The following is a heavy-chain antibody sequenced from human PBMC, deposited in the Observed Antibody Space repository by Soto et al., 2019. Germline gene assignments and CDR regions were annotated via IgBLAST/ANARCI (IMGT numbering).Heavy chain of an antibody. D-gene: IGHD6-6*01. CDR3: ARGGPLSIADLRSDWGDAFDI. CDR1: GDSVSSNSAA. CDR2: TYYRSKWYN. V-gene: IGHV6-1*01. Sequence: SQTLSLTCAISGDSVSSNSAAWNWIRQSPSRGLEWLGRTYYRSKWYNDYAVSVKSRITINPDTSKNQFSLQLNSVTPEDTAVYYCARGGPLSIADLRSDWGDAFDIWGQGTMVTVSS. J-gene: IGHJ3*02.